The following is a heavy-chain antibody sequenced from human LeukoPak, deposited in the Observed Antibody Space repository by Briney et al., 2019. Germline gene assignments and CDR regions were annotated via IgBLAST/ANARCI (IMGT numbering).Heavy chain of an antibody. D-gene: IGHD3-22*01. CDR2: ISSSSSYI. CDR1: GFTFSSYS. Sequence: GGSLRLSCAASGFTFSSYSMNWVRQAPGKRLEWVSSISSSSSYIYYADSVKGRFTISRDNAKNSLYLQMNSLRAEDTAVYYCARGTSIGDYYDSSGYYEDFDYWGQGTLVTVSS. J-gene: IGHJ4*02. CDR3: ARGTSIGDYYDSSGYYEDFDY. V-gene: IGHV3-21*01.